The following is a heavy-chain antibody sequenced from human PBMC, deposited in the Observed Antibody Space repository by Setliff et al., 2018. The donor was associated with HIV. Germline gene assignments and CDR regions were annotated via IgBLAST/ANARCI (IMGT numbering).Heavy chain of an antibody. D-gene: IGHD2-8*01. V-gene: IGHV3-23*01. J-gene: IGHJ4*02. CDR1: GFAFRNYA. CDR3: AKDGINGGAYPPYYFDS. Sequence: GESLRLSCEASGFAFRNYAMSWVRQAPGKGLEWISVISGSGDDSFYADSVRGRFTVSRDNSKNTLYLQMNRLRVDDTAIYYCAKDGINGGAYPPYYFDSWGQGTLVTVSS. CDR2: ISGSGDDS.